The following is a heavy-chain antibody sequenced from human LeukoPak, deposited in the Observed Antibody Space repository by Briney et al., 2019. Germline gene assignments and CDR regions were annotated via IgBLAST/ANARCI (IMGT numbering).Heavy chain of an antibody. CDR3: TKATTVTNYYYYGMDV. CDR1: GFTFSNAW. CDR2: IKCKTDGCTT. D-gene: IGHD4-17*01. J-gene: IGHJ6*02. Sequence: GGSLRLSCAASGFTFSNAWMSWVRQAPGKGLEWVGRIKCKTDGCTTDYAAPVNGRFTISRDDSKNTLYLQMNSLKTEDTAVYSCTKATTVTNYYYYGMDVWGQGTTVTVSS. V-gene: IGHV3-15*01.